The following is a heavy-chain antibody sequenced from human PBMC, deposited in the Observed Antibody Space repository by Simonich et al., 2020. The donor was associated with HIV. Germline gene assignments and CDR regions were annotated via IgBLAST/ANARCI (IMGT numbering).Heavy chain of an antibody. D-gene: IGHD6-13*01. CDR1: GGSFSGYY. Sequence: QVQLQQCGAGLLKPSETLSLTCAVYGGSFSGYYWSWIRQPPGKGLEGIGEINHSGSPNYNPSLKSRVTISVDTSKNQFSLKLSSVTAADTAVYYCARLTAGGLGEYFQHWGQGTLVTVSS. CDR2: INHSGSP. J-gene: IGHJ1*01. CDR3: ARLTAGGLGEYFQH. V-gene: IGHV4-34*01.